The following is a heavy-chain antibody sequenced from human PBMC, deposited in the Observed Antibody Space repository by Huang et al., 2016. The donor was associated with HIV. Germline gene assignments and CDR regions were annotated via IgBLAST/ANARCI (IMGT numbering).Heavy chain of an antibody. V-gene: IGHV1-2*02. CDR3: AGDWTFGSSTSPAD. Sequence: QVQLVQSGAEVKNPGASVRVSCKASGYTFTDSNIHWVRQAPGQGLEWRGGINPKRGGTSYATRFQGRITMPRDTTSRTVHMDRRRIQSDDTAVYFCAGDWTFGSSTSPADWGQGTLVTVSS. CDR1: GYTFTDSN. CDR2: INPKRGGT. D-gene: IGHD6-6*01. J-gene: IGHJ4*02.